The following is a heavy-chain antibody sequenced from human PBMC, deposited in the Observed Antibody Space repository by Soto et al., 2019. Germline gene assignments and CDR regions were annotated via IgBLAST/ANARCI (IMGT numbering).Heavy chain of an antibody. CDR1: GYTFTSYG. CDR3: ARLSGYCTNVVCSHDAFDI. J-gene: IGHJ3*02. D-gene: IGHD2-8*01. Sequence: ASVKVSCKASGYTFTSYGISRVRQAPGQGLEWMGWISAYNGNTNYAQKLQGRVTMTTDTSTSTAYMELRSLRSDDTAVYYFARLSGYCTNVVCSHDAFDIWGQGTMVAL. V-gene: IGHV1-18*01. CDR2: ISAYNGNT.